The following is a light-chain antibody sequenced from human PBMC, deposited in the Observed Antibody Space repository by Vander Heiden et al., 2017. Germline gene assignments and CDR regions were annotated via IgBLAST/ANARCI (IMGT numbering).Light chain of an antibody. CDR1: QSVLYSSTNKNY. Sequence: IVMTQSPDSLAVCLRERATINCKSSQSVLYSSTNKNYLAWYQKNPGQPPKLLIYRASTRESAVPDPISGSAPGTDFTLTIRRLQAEDIAVYYCRQEDSTPHTFGQGTKVEIK. V-gene: IGKV4-1*01. CDR3: RQEDSTPHT. CDR2: RAS. J-gene: IGKJ1*01.